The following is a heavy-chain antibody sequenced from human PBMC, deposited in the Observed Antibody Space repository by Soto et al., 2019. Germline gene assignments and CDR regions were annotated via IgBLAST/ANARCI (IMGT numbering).Heavy chain of an antibody. CDR2: ISGSGGST. D-gene: IGHD6-19*01. CDR1: GFTFSSYA. V-gene: IGHV3-23*01. J-gene: IGHJ6*02. Sequence: PGGSLRLSCAASGFTFSSYAMSWVRQAPGKGLEWVSAISGSGGSTYYADSVKGRFTISRDNSKNTLYLQMSSLRAEDTAVYYCAKDRMQWLVLTIYYYGMDVWGQGTTVTVSS. CDR3: AKDRMQWLVLTIYYYGMDV.